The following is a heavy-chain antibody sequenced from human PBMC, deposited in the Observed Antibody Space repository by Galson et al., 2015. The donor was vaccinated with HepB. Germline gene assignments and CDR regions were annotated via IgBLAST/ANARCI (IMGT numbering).Heavy chain of an antibody. CDR1: GFTFSSYS. CDR3: ARGAYCGGDCYSGAYWYFDL. J-gene: IGHJ2*01. Sequence: SLRLSCAASGFTFSSYSMNWVRQAPGKGLEWVSSISSSSSYIYYADSVKGRFTISRDNAKNSLYLQMNSLRAEDTAVYYCARGAYCGGDCYSGAYWYFDLWGRGTLVTVSS. CDR2: ISSSSSYI. D-gene: IGHD2-21*02. V-gene: IGHV3-21*01.